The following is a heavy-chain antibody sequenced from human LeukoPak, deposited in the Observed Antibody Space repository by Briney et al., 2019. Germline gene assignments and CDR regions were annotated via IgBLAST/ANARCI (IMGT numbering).Heavy chain of an antibody. D-gene: IGHD3-22*01. V-gene: IGHV4-34*01. Sequence: SETLSLTCVVYGGSFSGYYWSWIRQSPGKGLEWIGEINHRGSTNYNPSLKRRVTISLDTSKNQFSLKLSSVTAADTAVYYCARGLRNYYDSSGCLGYWGQGTLVTVSS. J-gene: IGHJ4*02. CDR3: ARGLRNYYDSSGCLGY. CDR1: GGSFSGYY. CDR2: INHRGST.